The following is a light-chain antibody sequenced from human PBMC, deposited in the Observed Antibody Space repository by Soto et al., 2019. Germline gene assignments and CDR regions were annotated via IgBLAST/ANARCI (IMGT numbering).Light chain of an antibody. J-gene: IGLJ1*01. CDR1: SSNIGAGYD. V-gene: IGLV1-40*01. CDR2: GNT. CDR3: QSHDSSLSGYV. Sequence: QSALTQPPSVSGAPGQRVTISCTGSSSNIGAGYDVNWYQQLPGTAPKLLIYGNTNRPSGVPDRFSGSKSGTSASLAITGLQAEDEADYYCQSHDSSLSGYVFGTGTQLTVL.